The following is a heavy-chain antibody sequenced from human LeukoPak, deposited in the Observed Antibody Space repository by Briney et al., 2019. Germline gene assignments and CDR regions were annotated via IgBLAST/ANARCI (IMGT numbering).Heavy chain of an antibody. D-gene: IGHD2-2*01. Sequence: ASVKVSCKASGGTFSSYAISWVRQAPGQGLEWMGRIIPILGIANYAQKFQGRVTITADKSTSTAYMELSSLRAEDTAVYYCAKCPGYQLLTHYFDYWGQGTLVTVSS. V-gene: IGHV1-69*04. CDR3: AKCPGYQLLTHYFDY. CDR2: IIPILGIA. J-gene: IGHJ4*02. CDR1: GGTFSSYA.